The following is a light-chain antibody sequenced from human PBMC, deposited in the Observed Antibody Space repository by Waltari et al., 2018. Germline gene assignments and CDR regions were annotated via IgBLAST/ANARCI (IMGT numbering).Light chain of an antibody. J-gene: IGKJ4*01. V-gene: IGKV1-33*01. CDR2: DAS. CDR3: QHDDGLPLT. Sequence: IQMTQSPSSLSASVGDRVTITCLASQDIRTYLNWYQQRSGKAPKLLIYDASTLDTGVPSRFSGNSSETEVTFSINSLPAEDFATYYCQHDDGLPLTFGSGTRVEVK. CDR1: QDIRTY.